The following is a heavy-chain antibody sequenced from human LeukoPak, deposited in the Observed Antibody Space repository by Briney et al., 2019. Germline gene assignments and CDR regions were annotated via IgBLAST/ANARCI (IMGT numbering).Heavy chain of an antibody. J-gene: IGHJ3*02. Sequence: GASVKVSCKASGYTFTSYYMHWVRQAPGQGLEWMGIINPSGGSTSYAQKFQGRVTMTRDTSTSTVYMELSSLRSEDTAVYYCATVWNDVDAFDIWGQGTMVTVSS. D-gene: IGHD1-1*01. CDR3: ATVWNDVDAFDI. CDR2: INPSGGST. CDR1: GYTFTSYY. V-gene: IGHV1-46*01.